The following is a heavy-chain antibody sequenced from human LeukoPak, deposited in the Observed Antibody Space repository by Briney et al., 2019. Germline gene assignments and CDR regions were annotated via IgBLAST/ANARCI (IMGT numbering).Heavy chain of an antibody. D-gene: IGHD3-3*01. CDR1: GFTFSSYA. CDR2: ISGSGGST. V-gene: IGHV3-23*01. Sequence: GGSLRLSCAASGFTFSSYAMSWVRQAPGKGLEWVSAISGSGGSTYYADSVKGRLTISRDNSKNTLCLQMNSLRAEDTAVYYCAKNLHDFWSGYTFDYWGQGTLVTVSS. J-gene: IGHJ4*02. CDR3: AKNLHDFWSGYTFDY.